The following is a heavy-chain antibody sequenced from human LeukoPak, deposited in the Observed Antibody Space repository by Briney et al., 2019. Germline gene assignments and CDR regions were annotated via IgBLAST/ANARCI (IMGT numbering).Heavy chain of an antibody. V-gene: IGHV4-31*03. J-gene: IGHJ5*02. Sequence: SQTLSLTCTVSGGSISSGGYYWSWIRQHPGKGLEWIGYIYCIGSTYYNPSLKSGVTISVDTSKNQFSLKLSSVPAADTAVYYCAILTAYYDGSGYGWFDPWGQGSLVTVYS. D-gene: IGHD3-22*01. CDR3: AILTAYYDGSGYGWFDP. CDR2: IYCIGST. CDR1: GGSISSGGYY.